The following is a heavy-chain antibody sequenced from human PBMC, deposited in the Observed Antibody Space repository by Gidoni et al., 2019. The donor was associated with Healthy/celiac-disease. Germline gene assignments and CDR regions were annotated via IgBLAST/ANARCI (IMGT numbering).Heavy chain of an antibody. CDR3: ARGPSSTSSDLDY. CDR2: IKQDGIDK. V-gene: IGHV3-7*04. CDR1: GFTFSGYW. Sequence: EVQLVESGGGLVQPGGSLRLSCAASGFTFSGYWRTWVRQAPGKGPEWVANIKQDGIDKYYVGSVTGRFTISRDNAKNSLYLQMNSLRAEDTAVYYCARGPSSTSSDLDYLGQGTLVTVAS. J-gene: IGHJ4*02. D-gene: IGHD2-2*01.